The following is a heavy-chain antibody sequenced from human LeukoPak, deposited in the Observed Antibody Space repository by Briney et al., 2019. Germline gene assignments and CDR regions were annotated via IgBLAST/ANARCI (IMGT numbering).Heavy chain of an antibody. CDR2: ISNAGNNK. CDR1: GFTFSSHX. D-gene: IGHD4-17*01. Sequence: SXAASGFTFSSHXMHWXRQAPGXXXXXVAVISNAGNNKNYADSVKGRFTISRDNSKNTMYLLLSSLRAEDTAVYYCARDPYVTTYFDSWGQGTLVTVSS. V-gene: IGHV3-30*15. J-gene: IGHJ4*02. CDR3: ARDPYVTTYFDS.